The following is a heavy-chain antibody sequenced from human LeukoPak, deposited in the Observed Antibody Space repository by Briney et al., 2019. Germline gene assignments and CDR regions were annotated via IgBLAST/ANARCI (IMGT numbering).Heavy chain of an antibody. CDR3: ARVGYSYGYYYYGMDV. CDR2: ISSSGSTI. CDR1: GFTFSSFE. D-gene: IGHD5-18*01. Sequence: PGGSLRLSCAASGFTFSSFEMNWVRQAPGKGLEWVSYISSSGSTINYADSVKGRFTISRDNAKNSLYLQMDSLSGEDTAVYYCARVGYSYGYYYYGMDVWGQGTTVTVSS. J-gene: IGHJ6*02. V-gene: IGHV3-48*03.